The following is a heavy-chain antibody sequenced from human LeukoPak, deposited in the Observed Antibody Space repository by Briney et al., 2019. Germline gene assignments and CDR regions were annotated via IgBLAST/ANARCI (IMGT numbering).Heavy chain of an antibody. Sequence: GRSLRLSCAASGFTFSSYIMNWVRQAPGKGLEWVSSISSSTYIYYADSVKGRFTISRDNAKNSLYLQMNSLRAEDTAIYYCARSILAGTGGFDYWGQGSLITVSS. CDR1: GFTFSSYI. J-gene: IGHJ4*02. D-gene: IGHD6-19*01. CDR3: ARSILAGTGGFDY. CDR2: ISSSTYI. V-gene: IGHV3-21*01.